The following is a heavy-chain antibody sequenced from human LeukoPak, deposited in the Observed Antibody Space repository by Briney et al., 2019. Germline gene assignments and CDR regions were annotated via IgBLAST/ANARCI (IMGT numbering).Heavy chain of an antibody. V-gene: IGHV3-33*06. J-gene: IGHJ3*02. D-gene: IGHD4-17*01. CDR3: AKVGNGDYYAFDI. CDR1: GFTFSTYG. CDR2: IWFDGSNK. Sequence: GGSLRLSCAASGFTFSTYGMHWVRQAPGKGLEWVAIIWFDGSNKYYADSVKGRFTISRDNSKNTLYLQMNSLRAEDTAVYYCAKVGNGDYYAFDIRGQGTMVTVSS.